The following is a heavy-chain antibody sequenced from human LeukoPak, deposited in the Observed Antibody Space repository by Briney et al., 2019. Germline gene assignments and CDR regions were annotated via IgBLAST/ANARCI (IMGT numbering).Heavy chain of an antibody. CDR2: ISSSSSTI. J-gene: IGHJ4*02. CDR1: GFTFSSYS. D-gene: IGHD1-26*01. CDR3: ARDRGHVFWEPLGD. V-gene: IGHV3-48*01. Sequence: GGSLRLSCAASGFTFSSYSMNWVRQAPGKGLEWVSYISSSSSTIYYADSVKGRFTISRDNAKNSLYLQMNSLRAEDTAVYYCARDRGHVFWEPLGDWGQGTLVTVSS.